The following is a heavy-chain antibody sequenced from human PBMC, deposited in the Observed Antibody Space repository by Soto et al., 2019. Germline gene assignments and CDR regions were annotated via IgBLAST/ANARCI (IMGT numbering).Heavy chain of an antibody. Sequence: ASVKVSCKASGYPFTSYYMHWVRQAPGQGLEWMGIINPNGGSARYAQKFQGRVTLTRDTSTSTAYMELSSLRSEDTAVYYCARDGVAAFPKNWFDPWGQGTLVTVSS. CDR3: ARDGVAAFPKNWFDP. D-gene: IGHD6-6*01. CDR1: GYPFTSYY. CDR2: INPNGGSA. J-gene: IGHJ5*02. V-gene: IGHV1-46*01.